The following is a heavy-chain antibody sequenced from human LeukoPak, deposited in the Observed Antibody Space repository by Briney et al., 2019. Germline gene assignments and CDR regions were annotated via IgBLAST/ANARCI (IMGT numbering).Heavy chain of an antibody. CDR3: ARGPRAYSGSPSYYFDY. Sequence: SVKVSCKASGGTFSSYAISWVRQAPGQGLEWMGRIIPILGIANYAQKFQGRVTITADKSTSTAYMELSSLRSEDTAVYYCARGPRAYSGSPSYYFDYWGQGTLVTVSS. CDR2: IIPILGIA. D-gene: IGHD1-26*01. CDR1: GGTFSSYA. V-gene: IGHV1-69*04. J-gene: IGHJ4*02.